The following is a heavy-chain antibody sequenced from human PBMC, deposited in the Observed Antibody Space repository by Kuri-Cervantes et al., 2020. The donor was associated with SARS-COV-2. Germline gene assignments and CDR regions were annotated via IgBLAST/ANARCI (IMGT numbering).Heavy chain of an antibody. CDR2: INHSGST. J-gene: IGHJ4*02. Sequence: GSLRLSCAVYGGSFSGYYWSWIRQPPGKGLEWIGEINHSGSTNYNPSLKSRVTISVDTSKNQFSLKLSSVTAADTDMYYCARHGGGAAAGKGIDYWGQGTLVTVSS. D-gene: IGHD6-13*01. CDR3: ARHGGGAAAGKGIDY. CDR1: GGSFSGYY. V-gene: IGHV4-34*01.